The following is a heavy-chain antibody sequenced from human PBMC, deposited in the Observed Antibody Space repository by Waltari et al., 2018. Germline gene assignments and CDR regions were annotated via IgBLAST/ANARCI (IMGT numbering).Heavy chain of an antibody. Sequence: QVQLQESGPGLVKPSETLSLTCTVSGGSISSHSWSWIRQPPGKGLEWIGYIYYSGSTNYNPSLKSRVTISVDTSKNQFSLKLSSVTAADTAVYYCARDIAAGDAFDIWGQGTMVTVSS. CDR1: GGSISSHS. CDR3: ARDIAAGDAFDI. J-gene: IGHJ3*02. D-gene: IGHD2-15*01. CDR2: IYYSGST. V-gene: IGHV4-59*11.